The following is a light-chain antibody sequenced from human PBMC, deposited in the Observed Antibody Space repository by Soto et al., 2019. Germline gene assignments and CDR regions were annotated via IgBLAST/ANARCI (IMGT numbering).Light chain of an antibody. Sequence: QSALTQPASVSGSPGQSITISCTGTSSDVGGYNYVYWYQQHPGKAPKLMIYDVSNRPSGVSNRFSGSKSGNTASLTISGLQAEDEADYYCSSYTSSGVVFGGGTKLTVL. CDR3: SSYTSSGVV. CDR2: DVS. J-gene: IGLJ2*01. CDR1: SSDVGGYNY. V-gene: IGLV2-14*01.